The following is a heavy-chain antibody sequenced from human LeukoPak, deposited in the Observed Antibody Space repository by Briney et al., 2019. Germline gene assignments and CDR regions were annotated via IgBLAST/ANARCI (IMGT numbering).Heavy chain of an antibody. CDR3: ATDRVGYCSGGSCYSRSSALDY. CDR2: FDPEHGET. Sequence: ASVKVSCKVSGYTLTELSMHWVRQAPGKGLEWMGGFDPEHGETIYAQKFQGRVTMTGDTSIDTVYMELSSLRSEDTAVYYCATDRVGYCSGGSCYSRSSALDYWGQGTLVTVSS. CDR1: GYTLTELS. J-gene: IGHJ4*02. D-gene: IGHD2-15*01. V-gene: IGHV1-24*01.